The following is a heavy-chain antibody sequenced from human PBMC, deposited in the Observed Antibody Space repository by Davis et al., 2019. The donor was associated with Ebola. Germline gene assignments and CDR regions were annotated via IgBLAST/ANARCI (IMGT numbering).Heavy chain of an antibody. CDR1: GGSLSGNY. Sequence: QTPSLPRAVYGGSLSGNYWSWIRQSPGKGLEWIGEINPSGGRNYNPSLKSRLTISVDTSTSQFSLKLTSVTAADTAVYFCANYLLPYWYFDLWGRGTLATVS. V-gene: IGHV4-34*01. J-gene: IGHJ2*01. D-gene: IGHD3-10*01. CDR2: INPSGGR. CDR3: ANYLLPYWYFDL.